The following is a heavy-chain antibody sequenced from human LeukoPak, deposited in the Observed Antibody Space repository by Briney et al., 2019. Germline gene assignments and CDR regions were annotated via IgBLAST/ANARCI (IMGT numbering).Heavy chain of an antibody. V-gene: IGHV4-39*01. J-gene: IGHJ3*02. D-gene: IGHD2/OR15-2a*01. CDR1: GGSISSVNYY. Sequence: SETLSLTCTVSGGSISSVNYYWGWIRQPPGKGLEWIGNIFYSGSTYYNPSLKSRVTIFVDTSKNQFSLRLSSVTAADTAVYYCARHDFFDADAFDIWGQGTMVTVSS. CDR3: ARHDFFDADAFDI. CDR2: IFYSGST.